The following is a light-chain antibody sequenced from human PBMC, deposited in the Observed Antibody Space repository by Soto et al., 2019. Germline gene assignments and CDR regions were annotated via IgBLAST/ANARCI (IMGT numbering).Light chain of an antibody. J-gene: IGKJ1*01. Sequence: EIVLTQSPATLSLSPGERATLSCRASLCVSSYSLAWYQKKPGQAPRLLIYGASRRAAGIPDRFSGSGSGSDFTLTISGLEPEDFAVYYCQQYGSSLTWTFGQGTKVDIK. CDR2: GAS. CDR3: QQYGSSLTWT. CDR1: LCVSSYS. V-gene: IGKV3-20*01.